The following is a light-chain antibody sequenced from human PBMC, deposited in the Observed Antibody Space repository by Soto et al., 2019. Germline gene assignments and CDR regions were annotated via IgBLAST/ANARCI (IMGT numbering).Light chain of an antibody. CDR3: QQYNGLPPEVT. CDR2: GAS. J-gene: IGKJ4*01. Sequence: IVITQSPATRSETPGERATLSCGASQSVSSNLAWYQHKPGQAPRLLIYGASTRATGIPARFSGSGSGTDFPLTISSLQSEDFAVYYCQQYNGLPPEVTFGGGTKVDIK. V-gene: IGKV3-15*01. CDR1: QSVSSN.